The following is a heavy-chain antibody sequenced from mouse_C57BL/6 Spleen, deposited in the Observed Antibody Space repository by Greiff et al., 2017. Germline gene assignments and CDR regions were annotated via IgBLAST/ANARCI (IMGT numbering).Heavy chain of an antibody. J-gene: IGHJ3*01. CDR1: GYAFSSYW. Sequence: VQLQESGAELVKPGASVKLSCKASGYAFSSYWMNWVQQRPGKGLEWIGQIYPGDGDTNYNGKFKGKATLTADKSSSTAYMQLSRLTSEDSAVSFCASAAGYPWFAYWGQGTLVTVSA. CDR2: IYPGDGDT. CDR3: ASAAGYPWFAY. D-gene: IGHD2-2*01. V-gene: IGHV1-80*01.